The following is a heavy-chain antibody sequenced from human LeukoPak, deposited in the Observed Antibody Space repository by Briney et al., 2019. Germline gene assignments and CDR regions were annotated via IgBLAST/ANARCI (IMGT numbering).Heavy chain of an antibody. CDR2: ISDSGNT. D-gene: IGHD3-22*01. Sequence: GGSLRLSCAASGFTLSSYAMSWVRQAPGKGLEWVSAISDSGNTYHADSVKGRFTISRDNSKNTLYLQMNRLRAEDTAIYYCAKDRYSPPDDSSGYYFDAFDFWGQGTMVTVSS. V-gene: IGHV3-23*01. J-gene: IGHJ3*01. CDR3: AKDRYSPPDDSSGYYFDAFDF. CDR1: GFTLSSYA.